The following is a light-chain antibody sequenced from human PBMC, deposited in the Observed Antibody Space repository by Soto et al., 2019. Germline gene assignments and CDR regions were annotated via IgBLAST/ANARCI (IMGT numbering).Light chain of an antibody. CDR2: EVT. J-gene: IGLJ2*01. Sequence: QSALTQPASVSGSPGQPITISCTGTSSDVGGYNYVSWFQQHPGKAPKLMIYEVTNRPSGVSFRFSGSKSGNTASLTISGLQAEDEADYYCSSYTASSTVVFGGGTKVTVL. CDR3: SSYTASSTVV. V-gene: IGLV2-14*01. CDR1: SSDVGGYNY.